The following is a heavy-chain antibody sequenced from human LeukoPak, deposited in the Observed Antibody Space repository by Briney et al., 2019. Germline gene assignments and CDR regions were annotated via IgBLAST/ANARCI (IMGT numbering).Heavy chain of an antibody. V-gene: IGHV4-39*01. J-gene: IGHJ5*02. Sequence: SETLSLTCTVSCGSISSSSHYWGGIRRPPGKGLEWIGSIYYSGSTYYNPSLKSRVTISVDTSKNQFSLKLSSVTAADTAVYYCARHLRQCLITEPWFDPWGQGTLLTVSS. CDR2: IYYSGST. CDR1: CGSISSSSHY. CDR3: ARHLRQCLITEPWFDP. D-gene: IGHD6-19*01.